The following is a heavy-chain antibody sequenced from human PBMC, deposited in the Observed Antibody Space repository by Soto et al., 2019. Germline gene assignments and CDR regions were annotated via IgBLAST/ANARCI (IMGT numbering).Heavy chain of an antibody. CDR2: ISYDGSNK. CDR1: GFTFRSYG. J-gene: IGHJ3*02. Sequence: QVQLVESGGGVVQPGRSLRLSCAASGFTFRSYGMHWVRQAPGKGLEWVAVISYDGSNKYYADSVKGRFTISRDNSKNTLYLQMNSLRAEDKAVYYCAKGGVGSTSNAFDIWGQGTMVTVSS. CDR3: AKGGVGSTSNAFDI. V-gene: IGHV3-30*18. D-gene: IGHD1-26*01.